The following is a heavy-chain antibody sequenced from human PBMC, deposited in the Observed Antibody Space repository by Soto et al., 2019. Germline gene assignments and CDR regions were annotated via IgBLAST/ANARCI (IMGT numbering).Heavy chain of an antibody. Sequence: QLQLQESGPGLVKPSETLSLTCTVSGGSISSYHWTWIRQPPGKGLEWIGDIYNSGSTNYNPSLKSQLTISVDTSNNHFSLRLSSVTAADTAVYYCAKEMGFCTTTSCHAGPLYYYMDVWGKGTTVTVSS. V-gene: IGHV4-59*01. D-gene: IGHD2-2*01. CDR1: GGSISSYH. CDR2: IYNSGST. CDR3: AKEMGFCTTTSCHAGPLYYYMDV. J-gene: IGHJ6*03.